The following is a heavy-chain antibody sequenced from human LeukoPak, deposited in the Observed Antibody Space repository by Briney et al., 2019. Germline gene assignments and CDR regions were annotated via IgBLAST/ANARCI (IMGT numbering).Heavy chain of an antibody. CDR2: IYYSGST. CDR3: ARQSLNNSSGYYFELDY. CDR1: GGSISSYY. J-gene: IGHJ4*02. V-gene: IGHV4-59*08. Sequence: SETLSLTCTVSGGSISSYYWSWIRQPPGKGLEWIGYIYYSGSTNYNPSLKSRVTISVDTSKNQFSLKLSSVTAADTAVYYCARQSLNNSSGYYFELDYWGQGTLVTVSS. D-gene: IGHD3-22*01.